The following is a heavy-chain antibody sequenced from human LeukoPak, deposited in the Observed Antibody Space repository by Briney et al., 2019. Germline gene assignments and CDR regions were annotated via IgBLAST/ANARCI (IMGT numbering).Heavy chain of an antibody. CDR2: IYTGGST. D-gene: IGHD6-13*01. Sequence: SETLSLTCTVSGGSISSYYWSWIRQPAAKGLELIGRIYTGGSTNYNPSLKSRVTMTVDRSKNQFSLKLSSVTAADTAVYYCARDGPYSSSWYGPQPSNWFDPWGQGTLVTVSS. CDR3: ARDGPYSSSWYGPQPSNWFDP. V-gene: IGHV4-4*07. J-gene: IGHJ5*02. CDR1: GGSISSYY.